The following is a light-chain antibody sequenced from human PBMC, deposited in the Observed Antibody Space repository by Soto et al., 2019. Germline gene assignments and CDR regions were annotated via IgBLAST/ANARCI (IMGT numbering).Light chain of an antibody. V-gene: IGKV3D-15*01. CDR3: QQYNNWPPLT. CDR2: DAS. CDR1: QSVSNN. Sequence: EIVMTQSPATLSVSPGERATLSCRASQSVSNNLAWYQQKPGQAPRLLIYDASTTASGIPARFSGSGSGTEFTLTISSLQSEDFAVYYCQQYNNWPPLTFDGGTKVEIK. J-gene: IGKJ4*01.